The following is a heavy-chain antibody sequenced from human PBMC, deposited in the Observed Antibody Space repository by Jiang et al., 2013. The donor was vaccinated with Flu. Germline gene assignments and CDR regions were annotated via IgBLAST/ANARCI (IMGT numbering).Heavy chain of an antibody. CDR3: AKGSDSSVTGYHYYYMGV. Sequence: VQLLESGGGLVQPGGSLRLSCAASGFTFSSYAMSWVRQAPGKGLEWVSAISGSGGSTYHADSVKGRFTISRDNSKNTLYLQMNSLRAEDTAVYYCAKGSDSSVTGYHYYYMGVWGKGTTVTVSS. D-gene: IGHD6-19*01. J-gene: IGHJ6*03. CDR2: ISGSGGST. V-gene: IGHV3-23*01. CDR1: GFTFSSYA.